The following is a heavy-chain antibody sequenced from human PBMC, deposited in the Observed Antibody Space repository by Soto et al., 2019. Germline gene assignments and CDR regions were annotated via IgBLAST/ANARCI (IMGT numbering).Heavy chain of an antibody. CDR2: IYYSGST. Sequence: SETLSLTCTVSGGSVSSGSYYWSWIRQPPGKGLEWIGYIYYSGSTNYNPSLKSRVTISVDTSKNQFSLKLSSVTAADTAVYYRARGVTMVRGVIPYYYYGMDVWGQGTTVTVSS. CDR3: ARGVTMVRGVIPYYYYGMDV. CDR1: GGSVSSGSYY. V-gene: IGHV4-61*01. J-gene: IGHJ6*02. D-gene: IGHD3-10*01.